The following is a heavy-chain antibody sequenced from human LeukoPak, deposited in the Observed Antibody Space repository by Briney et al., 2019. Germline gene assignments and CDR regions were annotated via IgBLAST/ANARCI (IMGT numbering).Heavy chain of an antibody. CDR2: ISWNSGSI. V-gene: IGHV3-9*01. CDR3: AKDLRWFGELSSFGMDV. D-gene: IGHD3-10*01. Sequence: GGSLRLSCAASGFTLDDYAMHWVRQAPGKGLEWVSGISWNSGSIGYADSVKGRFTISRDNAKNSLYLQMNSLRAEDTALYYCAKDLRWFGELSSFGMDVWGQGTTVTVSS. J-gene: IGHJ6*02. CDR1: GFTLDDYA.